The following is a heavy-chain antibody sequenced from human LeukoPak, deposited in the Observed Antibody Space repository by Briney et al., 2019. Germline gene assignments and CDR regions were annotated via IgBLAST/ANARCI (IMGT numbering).Heavy chain of an antibody. J-gene: IGHJ4*02. D-gene: IGHD5-12*01. V-gene: IGHV1-46*01. CDR1: GYTFTSYY. Sequence: VASVKVSCKASGYTFTSYYMHWVRQAPGQGLEWMGIINPSGGSTSYAQKFQGRVTMTRDTSTSTVYMELSSLRSEDTAVYYCANWGGSGYDYGGYYFDYWGQGTLVTVSS. CDR3: ANWGGSGYDYGGYYFDY. CDR2: INPSGGST.